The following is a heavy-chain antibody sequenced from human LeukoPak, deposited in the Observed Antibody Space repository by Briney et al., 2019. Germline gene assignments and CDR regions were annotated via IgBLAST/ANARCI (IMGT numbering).Heavy chain of an antibody. CDR1: GGSFSGYY. Sequence: SETLSLTCAVYGGSFSGYYWSWIRQPPGKGLEWIGEINHSGSTNYNPSLKSRVTISVDTSKNQFSLKLSSVTAADTAVYYCARGLVWSCSGGSCYSYYYYYGMDVWGQGTTVTVSS. CDR2: INHSGST. D-gene: IGHD2-15*01. J-gene: IGHJ6*02. V-gene: IGHV4-34*01. CDR3: ARGLVWSCSGGSCYSYYYYYGMDV.